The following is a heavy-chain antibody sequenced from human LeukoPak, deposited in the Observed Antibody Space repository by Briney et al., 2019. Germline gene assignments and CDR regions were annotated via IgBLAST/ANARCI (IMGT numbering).Heavy chain of an antibody. J-gene: IGHJ4*02. D-gene: IGHD6-13*01. CDR2: ISYDGSNK. V-gene: IGHV3-30*04. Sequence: QSGGSLRLSCAASGFTFSSYAMHWVRQAPGKGLEWVAVISYDGSNKSYADSVKGRFTISRDNSKNTLYLQMNSLRAEDTAVYYCARRWSFDYWGQGTLVTVSS. CDR1: GFTFSSYA. CDR3: ARRWSFDY.